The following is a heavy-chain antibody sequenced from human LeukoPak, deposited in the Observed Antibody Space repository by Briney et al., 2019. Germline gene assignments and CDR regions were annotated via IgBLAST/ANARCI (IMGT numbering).Heavy chain of an antibody. V-gene: IGHV3-11*01. CDR3: ARDRSSSSGDYFDY. CDR1: RFSFSDYY. Sequence: GGSLRLCCAAPRFSFSDYYMSWIRQAPGKGLEWVSSISSSGSTIYYADSVKGRFTISRDNAKNSLYLQMNSLRAENTAVYYCARDRSSSSGDYFDYWGQGTLVTVSS. CDR2: ISSSGSTI. D-gene: IGHD6-6*01. J-gene: IGHJ4*02.